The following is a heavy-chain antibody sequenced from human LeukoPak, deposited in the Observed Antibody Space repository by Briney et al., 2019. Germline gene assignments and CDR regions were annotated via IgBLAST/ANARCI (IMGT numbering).Heavy chain of an antibody. CDR1: GGTFSSYA. CDR2: IIPIFGTA. V-gene: IGHV1-69*05. D-gene: IGHD1-26*01. CDR3: ARGGIVGATTNYYYYYMDV. J-gene: IGHJ6*03. Sequence: GSSVNVSCKASGGTFSSYAISWVRQAPGQGLEWMGGIIPIFGTANYAQKFQGRVTITTDESTSTAYMELSSLRSEDTAVYYCARGGIVGATTNYYYYYMDVWGKGTTVTVSS.